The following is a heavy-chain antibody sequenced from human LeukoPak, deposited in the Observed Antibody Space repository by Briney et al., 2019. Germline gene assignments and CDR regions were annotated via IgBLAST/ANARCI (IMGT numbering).Heavy chain of an antibody. CDR2: IWYDGSNK. D-gene: IGHD2-2*01. Sequence: PGGSLRLSCAASGFTFSSYGMHWVRQAPGKGLEWVAVIWYDGSNKYYADSVKGRFTISRDNSKNTLCLQMNSLRAEDTAVYYCARDGPKWGYCSSTSCRAYFDYWGQGTLVTVSS. V-gene: IGHV3-33*01. J-gene: IGHJ4*02. CDR1: GFTFSSYG. CDR3: ARDGPKWGYCSSTSCRAYFDY.